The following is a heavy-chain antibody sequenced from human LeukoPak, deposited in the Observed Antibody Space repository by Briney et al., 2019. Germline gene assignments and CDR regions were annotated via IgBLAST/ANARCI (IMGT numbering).Heavy chain of an antibody. J-gene: IGHJ4*02. V-gene: IGHV3-74*01. CDR2: INTDGSST. CDR1: GFTFSSYA. D-gene: IGHD6-6*01. CDR3: ARSLEYSSSNDY. Sequence: GGSLRLSCAASGFTFSSYAMSWVRQAPGKGLVWVSRINTDGSSTSYADSVKGRFTISRDNAKNKLYLQMHSLRAADTAVYYCARSLEYSSSNDYWGQGPLVTVSS.